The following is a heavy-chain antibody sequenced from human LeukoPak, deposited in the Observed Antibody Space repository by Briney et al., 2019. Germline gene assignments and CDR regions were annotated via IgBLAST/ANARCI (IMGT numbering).Heavy chain of an antibody. V-gene: IGHV1-3*01. Sequence: VASVKVSCKASGYTFTSYAIHWVRQAPGQRPEWLAWINAANGYARYSHHLQGRVIITRDTSASTAYMEVNNLRSDDTAMYYCAIRDGHTDHWGQGTLVTVSS. D-gene: IGHD5-24*01. CDR2: INAANGYA. J-gene: IGHJ4*02. CDR1: GYTFTSYA. CDR3: AIRDGHTDH.